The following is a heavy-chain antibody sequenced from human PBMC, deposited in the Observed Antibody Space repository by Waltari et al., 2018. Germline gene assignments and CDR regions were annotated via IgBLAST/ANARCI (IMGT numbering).Heavy chain of an antibody. Sequence: EVQLVESGGGLIQPGGSLRLSCAASGFTVSSNYMSWVRQAPGKGLEWVSVNYSCGSTYYADSVKGRLTISRDNSKNTLYLQMNSLRAEDTAVYYCARDFLVWSTIPYGMDVWGQGTTVTVSS. CDR3: ARDFLVWSTIPYGMDV. J-gene: IGHJ6*02. D-gene: IGHD2-2*01. CDR1: GFTVSSNY. V-gene: IGHV3-53*01. CDR2: NYSCGST.